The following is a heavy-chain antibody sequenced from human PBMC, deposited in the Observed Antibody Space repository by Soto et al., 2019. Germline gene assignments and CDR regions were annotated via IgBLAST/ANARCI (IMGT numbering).Heavy chain of an antibody. CDR1: GGRLRSFA. CDR3: ARAFSALYSFAI. Sequence: QVQLVQSGAEVKKPGSSVKLSCKASGGRLRSFAINWVRQAPGQGPEWMGAFSPMFGPATYSQKLQGRDTIPAAEPTKTPSTRLSRLTSADTATTYRARAFSALYSFAIRGQETLVTVSS. J-gene: IGHJ4*02. CDR2: FSPMFGPA. D-gene: IGHD2-2*02. V-gene: IGHV1-69*01.